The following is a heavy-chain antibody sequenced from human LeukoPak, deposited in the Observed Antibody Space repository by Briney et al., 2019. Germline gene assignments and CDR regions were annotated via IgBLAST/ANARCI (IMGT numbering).Heavy chain of an antibody. V-gene: IGHV3-30-3*01. Sequence: GGPLRLSCAASGFTFSSYAMHWVRQAPGKGLEWVAVISYDGSNKYFADSVKGRFTISRDNSKNTLYLQMNSLRAEDTAVYYCARDTSLRYFDWSLDYWGQGTLVTVSS. CDR1: GFTFSSYA. CDR3: ARDTSLRYFDWSLDY. D-gene: IGHD3-9*01. J-gene: IGHJ4*02. CDR2: ISYDGSNK.